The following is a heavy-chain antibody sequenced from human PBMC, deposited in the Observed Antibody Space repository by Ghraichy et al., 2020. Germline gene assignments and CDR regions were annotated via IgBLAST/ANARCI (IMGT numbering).Heavy chain of an antibody. Sequence: ETQSLTCSVSGDSVSRFYWSWVRQAPGKGLEWIGYIYYSGTTRYNPSLQSRVTMSVDTSKNQFSLNLRSVTDADTAVYYCARWRNNMDVWGQGTTVIVSS. CDR3: ARWRNNMDV. D-gene: IGHD1/OR15-1a*01. V-gene: IGHV4-59*02. J-gene: IGHJ6*02. CDR2: IYYSGTT. CDR1: GDSVSRFY.